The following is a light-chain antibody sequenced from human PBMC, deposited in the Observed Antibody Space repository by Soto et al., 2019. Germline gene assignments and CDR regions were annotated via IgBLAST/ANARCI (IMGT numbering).Light chain of an antibody. Sequence: DIVMTQSPDSLAVSLGERATINCKSSQSLYNSNNLNYLAWYQQKPGQPPKLLLYWAFTPESGVPDRFSGSGSGTDFTLTISSLQAADVAVYYCQQYHSNPSTFGQGTKLEIK. CDR1: QSLYNSNNLNY. V-gene: IGKV4-1*01. J-gene: IGKJ2*01. CDR2: WAF. CDR3: QQYHSNPST.